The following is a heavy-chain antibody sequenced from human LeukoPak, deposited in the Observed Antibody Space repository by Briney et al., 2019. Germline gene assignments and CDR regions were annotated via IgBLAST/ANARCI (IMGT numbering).Heavy chain of an antibody. Sequence: ETLSLTCAVYGGSFSGYYWSWIRQPPGKGLEWVASIKEDGSEKKYVDSVKGRFTMSRDNAKNSLYLQMSSLRAEDTAVYYCARVSSAANDAWGQGTLVTVSS. CDR2: IKEDGSEK. V-gene: IGHV3-7*01. CDR1: GGSFSGYY. CDR3: ARVSSAANDA. D-gene: IGHD6-13*01. J-gene: IGHJ5*02.